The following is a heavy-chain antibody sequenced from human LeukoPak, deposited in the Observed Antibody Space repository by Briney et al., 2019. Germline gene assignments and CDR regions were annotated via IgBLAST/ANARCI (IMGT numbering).Heavy chain of an antibody. CDR1: GYTFTSYG. CDR3: AREGNCSGGSCYLLN. J-gene: IGHJ4*02. D-gene: IGHD2-15*01. Sequence: SVKVSCKASGYTFTSYGISWVRQAPGQGLEWMGRIIPILGIANYAQKFQGRVTITADKSTSTAYMELSSLRSEDTAVYYCAREGNCSGGSCYLLNWGQGTLVTVSS. V-gene: IGHV1-69*04. CDR2: IIPILGIA.